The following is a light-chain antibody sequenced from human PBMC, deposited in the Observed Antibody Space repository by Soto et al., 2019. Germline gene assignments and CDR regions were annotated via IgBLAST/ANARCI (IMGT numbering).Light chain of an antibody. J-gene: IGKJ5*01. CDR3: QQYGSSPIT. CDR1: QSITSSY. CDR2: GSS. Sequence: EIVLTQSPGTLSLSPGERATLSCRASQSITSSYLAGYQQKPGQAPRLLIYGSSSRATGIPDRFSGSGSGTDFTLTISRLEPEDFAVYYCQQYGSSPITFGQGTRLEIK. V-gene: IGKV3-20*01.